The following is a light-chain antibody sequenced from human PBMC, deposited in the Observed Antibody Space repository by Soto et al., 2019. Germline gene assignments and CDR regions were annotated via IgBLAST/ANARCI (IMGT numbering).Light chain of an antibody. Sequence: VLTQSPSASGTPGQRVTISCSGSSSNFGANFVYWYQQLPGTAPKLLIYRDDQRPSGVPDRFSGSKAGTSASLVIGGLQSDDEADYYCASWDDRLSGPVFGGGTKLTVL. CDR1: SSNFGANF. CDR2: RDD. CDR3: ASWDDRLSGPV. V-gene: IGLV1-47*01. J-gene: IGLJ3*02.